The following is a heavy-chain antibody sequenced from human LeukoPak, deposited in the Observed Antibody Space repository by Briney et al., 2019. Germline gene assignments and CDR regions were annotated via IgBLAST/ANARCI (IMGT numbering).Heavy chain of an antibody. CDR3: ARDNPNSSGYC. D-gene: IGHD6-19*01. J-gene: IGHJ4*02. V-gene: IGHV3-66*01. Sequence: PGGSLRLSCAASGFTFSSYTMNWVRQAPGKGLEWVSVIYSGGSTYYADSVKGRFTISRDNSKNTLYLQMNSLRAEDTAVYYCARDNPNSSGYCWGQGTLVSVSS. CDR1: GFTFSSYT. CDR2: IYSGGST.